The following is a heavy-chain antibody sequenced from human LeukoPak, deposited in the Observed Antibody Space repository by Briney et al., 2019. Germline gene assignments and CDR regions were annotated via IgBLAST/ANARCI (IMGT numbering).Heavy chain of an antibody. CDR3: AKGHSHFDY. CDR1: GFTFSSYG. J-gene: IGHJ4*02. D-gene: IGHD2-15*01. Sequence: GRSLRLSCAASGFTFSSYGMHWVRQAPGKGLEWVAVIWYDGSNKYYADSVKGRFTISRDNSKNTLYLQMNSLRAEDTAVYYCAKGHSHFDYWGQGTLVTVSS. V-gene: IGHV3-33*06. CDR2: IWYDGSNK.